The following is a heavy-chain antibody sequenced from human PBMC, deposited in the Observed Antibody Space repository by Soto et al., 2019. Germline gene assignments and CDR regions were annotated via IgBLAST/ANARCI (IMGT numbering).Heavy chain of an antibody. Sequence: SETLSLTCTVSGVSISSSSYYWGWTRQPPGKGLEWIGIIHYSGSTYYNPSLKSRVIISADTSKNQFSLKLTSVTAADTAVYYCARGYDILTGPPDYWGQGTLVTVSS. CDR2: IHYSGST. CDR1: GVSISSSSYY. J-gene: IGHJ4*02. V-gene: IGHV4-39*01. D-gene: IGHD3-9*01. CDR3: ARGYDILTGPPDY.